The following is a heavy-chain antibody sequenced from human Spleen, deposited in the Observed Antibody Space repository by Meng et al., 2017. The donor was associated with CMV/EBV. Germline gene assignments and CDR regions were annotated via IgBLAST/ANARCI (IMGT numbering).Heavy chain of an antibody. Sequence: GYSMHWVRQTPGKGLEWLTSISGRSAYKYYADSMRGRFTISRDKTKNSLFLQMDRLRLEDTGVYYCARDMTLVRGVNVTFPYVCDHWGQGTLVTVSS. CDR2: ISGRSAYK. V-gene: IGHV3-21*01. D-gene: IGHD3-10*01. CDR1: GYS. J-gene: IGHJ4*02. CDR3: ARDMTLVRGVNVTFPYVCDH.